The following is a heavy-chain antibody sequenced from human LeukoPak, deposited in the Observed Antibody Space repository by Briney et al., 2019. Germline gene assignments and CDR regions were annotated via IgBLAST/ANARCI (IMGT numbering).Heavy chain of an antibody. CDR1: GFTFSSYS. V-gene: IGHV3-64*01. CDR2: ISSNGGST. D-gene: IGHD1-26*01. CDR3: ARAWGGSYFGLDY. J-gene: IGHJ4*02. Sequence: PGGSLRLSCAASGFTFSSYSMHWGRQAPGKGLEYVSAISSNGGSTYYANSVKGRFTISRDNSKNTLYLQMGSLRAEDMAVYYCARAWGGSYFGLDYWGQGTLVTVSS.